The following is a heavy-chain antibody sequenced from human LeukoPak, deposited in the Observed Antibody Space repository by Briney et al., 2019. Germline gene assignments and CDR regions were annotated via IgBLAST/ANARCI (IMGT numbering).Heavy chain of an antibody. J-gene: IGHJ4*02. CDR1: GFTFSSYW. CDR3: ARDFPASVRWFDY. D-gene: IGHD2-15*01. CDR2: IKQDGSEK. V-gene: IGHV3-7*01. Sequence: PGGSLRLSCAASGFTFSSYWMSWVRQAPGKGLEWVANIKQDGSEKYYVDSVKGRVTISRDNAKNSLYLQMNSLRAEDTAVYYCARDFPASVRWFDYWGQGTLVTVSS.